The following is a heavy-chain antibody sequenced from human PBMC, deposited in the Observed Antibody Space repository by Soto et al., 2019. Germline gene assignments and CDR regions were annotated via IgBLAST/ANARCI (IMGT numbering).Heavy chain of an antibody. CDR3: ARVVGSSGWYYGSFDI. V-gene: IGHV4-34*01. CDR2: INQSGST. J-gene: IGHJ3*02. Sequence: KGLEWIGEINQSGSTNYNPSLKSRVTISVDTSKNQFSLKLSSVTAADSAVYYCARVVGSSGWYYGSFDIWGPGTMVTVSS. D-gene: IGHD6-19*01.